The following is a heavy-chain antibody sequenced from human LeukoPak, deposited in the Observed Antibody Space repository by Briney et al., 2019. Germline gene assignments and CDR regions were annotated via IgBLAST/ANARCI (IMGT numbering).Heavy chain of an antibody. V-gene: IGHV1-2*02. CDR2: INPNSGGT. CDR3: ASLYYYDSSGYYYYYGMDV. CDR1: GYTFTSYG. J-gene: IGHJ6*02. D-gene: IGHD3-22*01. Sequence: ASVKVSCKASGYTFTSYGISWVRQAPGQGLEWMGWINPNSGGTNYAQKFQGRVTMTRDTSISTAYMELSRLRSDDTAVYYCASLYYYDSSGYYYYYGMDVWGQGTTVTVSS.